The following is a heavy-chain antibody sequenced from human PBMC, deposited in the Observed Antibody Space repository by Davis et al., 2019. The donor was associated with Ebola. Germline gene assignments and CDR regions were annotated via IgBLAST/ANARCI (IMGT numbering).Heavy chain of an antibody. Sequence: AASVKVSCKASGFTFTSSAMQWVRQARGQRLEWIGWIVVGSGNTYYAQKFQGRVTMTRDTSTSTVYMELSSLRSEDTAVYYCARTYYYGSGSYYKYYYGMDVWGQGTTVTVSS. V-gene: IGHV1-58*02. D-gene: IGHD3-10*01. CDR3: ARTYYYGSGSYYKYYYGMDV. J-gene: IGHJ6*02. CDR2: IVVGSGNT. CDR1: GFTFTSSA.